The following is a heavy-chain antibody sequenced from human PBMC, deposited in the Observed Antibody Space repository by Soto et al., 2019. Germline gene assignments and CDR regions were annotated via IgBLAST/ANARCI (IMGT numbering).Heavy chain of an antibody. J-gene: IGHJ6*02. CDR1: GGSFSGYY. V-gene: IGHV4-34*01. CDR3: ARARGFLEWLSSLYYYYGMDV. Sequence: SETLSLTCAVYGGSFSGYYWSWIRQPPGKGLEWIGEINHSGSTNYNPSLKSRVTISVDTSKNQFSLKLSSVTAADTAVYYCARARGFLEWLSSLYYYYGMDVWGQGTTVTAP. D-gene: IGHD3-3*01. CDR2: INHSGST.